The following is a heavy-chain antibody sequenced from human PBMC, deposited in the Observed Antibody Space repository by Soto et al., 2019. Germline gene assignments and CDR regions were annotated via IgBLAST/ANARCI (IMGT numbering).Heavy chain of an antibody. J-gene: IGHJ6*02. CDR2: IWYDGSNK. CDR3: ARDSAMGDYYGMDV. D-gene: IGHD5-18*01. Sequence: GGSLRLSCAASGFTFSSYGMHWVRQAPGKGLEWVAVIWYDGSNKYYADSVKGRFTIYRDNSKNTLYLQMNSLRAEDTAVYYCARDSAMGDYYGMDVWGQGTTVTVSS. CDR1: GFTFSSYG. V-gene: IGHV3-33*01.